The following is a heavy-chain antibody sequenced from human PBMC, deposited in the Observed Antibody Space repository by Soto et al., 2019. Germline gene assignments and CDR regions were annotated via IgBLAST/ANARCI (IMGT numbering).Heavy chain of an antibody. CDR1: GFSLSTSGVG. CDR3: IQSRCGGDCLQSYASHYYYGMDV. Sequence: QITLKESGPTLVKPTQTLTLTCTFSGFSLSTSGVGVGWIRQPPGKALEWLALIYWDDDKRYSPSLRSRLTINKDTSKTPVXLXMXXMDPADTATYYCIQSRCGGDCLQSYASHYYYGMDVWGQGTTVTVSS. CDR2: IYWDDDK. V-gene: IGHV2-5*02. J-gene: IGHJ6*02. D-gene: IGHD2-21*02.